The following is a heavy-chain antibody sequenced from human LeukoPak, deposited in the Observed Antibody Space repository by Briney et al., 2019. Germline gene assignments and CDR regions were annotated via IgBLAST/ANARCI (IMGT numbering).Heavy chain of an antibody. D-gene: IGHD3-10*01. CDR3: AGDLSSYYDGSGSNWFDP. CDR2: IYHSGST. J-gene: IGHJ5*02. V-gene: IGHV4-38-2*02. CDR1: GYSISSGYY. Sequence: SETLSLTCTVSGYSISSGYYWGWIRQPPGKGLEWIGSIYHSGSTYYNPSLKSRVTISVDTSKNQFSLKLSSVTAADTAVYYCAGDLSSYYDGSGSNWFDPWGQGTLVTVSS.